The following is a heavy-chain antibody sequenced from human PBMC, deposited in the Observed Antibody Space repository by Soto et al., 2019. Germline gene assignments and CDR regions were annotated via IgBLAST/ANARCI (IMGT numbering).Heavy chain of an antibody. V-gene: IGHV3-21*01. CDR2: MTHTGTKA. CDR3: ATARGNDCYSDY. CDR1: GFSFSDFC. J-gene: IGHJ4*02. Sequence: GRSLRLSGTPSGFSFSDFCFNWVRQAPGKGLDWVSSMTHTGTKADYADSVKGRLTISTDSADNSLILQITSLRAEDTAVYQGATARGNDCYSDYWGQGTLVTVSS. D-gene: IGHD2-21*02.